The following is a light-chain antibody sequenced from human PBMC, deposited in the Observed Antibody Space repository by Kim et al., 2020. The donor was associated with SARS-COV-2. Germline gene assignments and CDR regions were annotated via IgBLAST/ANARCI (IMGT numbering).Light chain of an antibody. CDR2: DAS. CDR3: QQYDSYPVT. V-gene: IGKV1-5*01. CDR1: QSISDW. Sequence: ASVGDRVTITCRASQSISDWLAWHQQKPGKAPLLLIYDASNLESGVPSRFSGSGYGTEFTLTISSLQPDDFATYYCQQYDSYPVTFGQGTKVDIK. J-gene: IGKJ1*01.